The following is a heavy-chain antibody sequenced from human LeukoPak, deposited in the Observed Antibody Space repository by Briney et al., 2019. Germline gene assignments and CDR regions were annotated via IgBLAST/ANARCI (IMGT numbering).Heavy chain of an antibody. CDR1: GGSINNYY. CDR2: IYTRGST. Sequence: SETLSLTCTVSGGSINNYYWSWIRQPAGKGLEWIGRIYTRGSTNYNPSLKSRVTMSVDTSKNQFSLKLSSVTAAGTAVYYCARGRYCSADICSGGDAFDIWGQGTMVSVSS. V-gene: IGHV4-4*07. CDR3: ARGRYCSADICSGGDAFDI. D-gene: IGHD2-15*01. J-gene: IGHJ3*02.